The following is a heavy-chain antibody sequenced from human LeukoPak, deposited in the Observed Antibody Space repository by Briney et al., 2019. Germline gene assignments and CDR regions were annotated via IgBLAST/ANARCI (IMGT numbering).Heavy chain of an antibody. CDR2: IYYSGST. Sequence: SETLSPTCTVSGGSISSYYWSWIRQPPGKGLEWIGYIYYSGSTNYNPSLKSRVTISVDTSKNQFSLKLSSVTAADTAVYYCARDGSHYGDPYWGQGTLVTVSS. V-gene: IGHV4-59*01. D-gene: IGHD4-17*01. J-gene: IGHJ4*02. CDR1: GGSISSYY. CDR3: ARDGSHYGDPY.